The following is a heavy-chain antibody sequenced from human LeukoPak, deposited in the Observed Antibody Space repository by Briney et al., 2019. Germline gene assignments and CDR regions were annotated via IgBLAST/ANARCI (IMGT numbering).Heavy chain of an antibody. CDR1: DDSITIYY. CDR3: ARGRVSSSSWYSTYYYYYYMDG. J-gene: IGHJ6*03. CDR2: IDHTGST. D-gene: IGHD6-13*01. Sequence: PSETLSLTCTVSDDSITIYYWTWIRQPPGKGLEWIGYIDHTGSTNYNPSLKSRVTISGDTSKNHFSLELSSVTAADTAVYFCARGRVSSSSWYSTYYYYYYMDGWGKGTTVTVSS. V-gene: IGHV4-59*12.